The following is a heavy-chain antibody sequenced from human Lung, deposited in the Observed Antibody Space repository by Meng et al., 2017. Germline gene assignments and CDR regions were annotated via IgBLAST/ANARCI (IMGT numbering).Heavy chain of an antibody. D-gene: IGHD1-1*01. J-gene: IGHJ4*02. CDR1: SGSCGVYY. CDR3: ARCASTMSHYFDY. CDR2: ILYCGRT. V-gene: IGHV4-34*02. Sequence: QVQLRQLKQRSAMACEILVLACCVASGSCGVYYGSWIRQHPGKGLDLIVEILYCGRTYYSRSLASRFTISVDTSQYFLSLKLSSVTAADSAVFYCARCASTMSHYFDYWGQGTLVTVSS.